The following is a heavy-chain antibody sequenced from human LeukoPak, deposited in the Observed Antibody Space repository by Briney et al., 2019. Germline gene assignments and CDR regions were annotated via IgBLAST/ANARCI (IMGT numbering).Heavy chain of an antibody. Sequence: ASVKVSCKASGYTFTSYGISWVRQAPGQGLEWMGWISAYNGNTNYAQKLQGRVTMTTDTPTSTAYMELRSLRSDDTAVYYCARDAEDTGINDYWGQGTLVTVSS. D-gene: IGHD5-18*01. V-gene: IGHV1-18*01. CDR3: ARDAEDTGINDY. CDR1: GYTFTSYG. CDR2: ISAYNGNT. J-gene: IGHJ4*02.